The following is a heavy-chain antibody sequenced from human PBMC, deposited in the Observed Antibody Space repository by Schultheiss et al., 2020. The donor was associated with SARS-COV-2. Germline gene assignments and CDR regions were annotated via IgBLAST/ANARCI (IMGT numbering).Heavy chain of an antibody. J-gene: IGHJ4*02. CDR3: ANPII. Sequence: GGSLRLSCAASGFTFSSYIMNWVRQAPGKGLEWISYISSGGDTISYADSVEGRFTVSRDNAKNLLFLQMTSLRDDDTAVYYCANPIIRGQGTLVTVSS. CDR1: GFTFSSYI. V-gene: IGHV3-48*02. CDR2: ISSGGDTI.